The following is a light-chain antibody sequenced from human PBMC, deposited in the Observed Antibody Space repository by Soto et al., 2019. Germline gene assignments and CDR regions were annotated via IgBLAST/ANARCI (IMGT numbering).Light chain of an antibody. Sequence: QSALTQPRSVSGSPGQSVTISCIGTSSDVGGYGFVSWYQQHPGKAPKLIIYDITKRTSDVPDRFSGSKSGNSASLTISGLQAEDEADYFCCSYAGSYNLGVFGGGTKLTV. J-gene: IGLJ3*02. CDR3: CSYAGSYNLGV. CDR1: SSDVGGYGF. CDR2: DIT. V-gene: IGLV2-11*01.